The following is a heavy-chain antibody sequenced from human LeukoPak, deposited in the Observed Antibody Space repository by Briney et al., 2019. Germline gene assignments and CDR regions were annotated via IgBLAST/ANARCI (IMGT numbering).Heavy chain of an antibody. CDR2: IRQDGSAQ. J-gene: IGHJ6*04. CDR3: AELGITMIGGV. CDR1: GFTFSNYY. D-gene: IGHD3-10*02. Sequence: PGGSLGLSCAASGFTFSNYYMNWVRQAPGKGLEWVANIRQDGSAQFYADSVKGRFTISRDDAKNSLYLQMNSLRAEDTAVYYCAELGITMIGGVWGKGTTVTISS. V-gene: IGHV3-7*01.